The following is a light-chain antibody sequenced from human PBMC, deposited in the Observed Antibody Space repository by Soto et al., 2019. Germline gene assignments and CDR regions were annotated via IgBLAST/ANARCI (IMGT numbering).Light chain of an antibody. V-gene: IGLV2-14*03. CDR2: DVS. CDR3: SSYTSSSTLSTYV. CDR1: SSDVGGYNY. Sequence: QSVLTQPASVSGSPGQPITISCTGTSSDVGGYNYVSWYQHHPGKAPKLMIYDVSNRPSGVSNRFSGSKSGNTASLIISGLQAEDEADYYCSSYTSSSTLSTYVFGTGTRSPS. J-gene: IGLJ1*01.